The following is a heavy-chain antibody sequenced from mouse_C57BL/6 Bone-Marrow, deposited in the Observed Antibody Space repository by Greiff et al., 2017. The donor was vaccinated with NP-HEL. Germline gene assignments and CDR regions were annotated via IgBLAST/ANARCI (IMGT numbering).Heavy chain of an antibody. J-gene: IGHJ1*03. CDR1: GYTFTSYW. V-gene: IGHV1-7*01. CDR3: AREGYLWYFDV. D-gene: IGHD5-1*01. CDR2: ITPSSGYT. Sequence: VQLQQSGAELAKPGASVKLSCKASGYTFTSYWLHWVKQRPGQGLEWIGYITPSSGYTKYNQKFKDTATLTADKASSTAYMQLSSLTYEDSAVYFCAREGYLWYFDVWGTGTTVTVSS.